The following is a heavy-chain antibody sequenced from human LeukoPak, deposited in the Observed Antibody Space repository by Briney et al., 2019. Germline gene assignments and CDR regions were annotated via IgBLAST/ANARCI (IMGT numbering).Heavy chain of an antibody. Sequence: GGSLRLSCAASGFTFSSSGMHWVRQAPGKGLEWVAFIRYGGSHKYYADSVKGRFTISRDNSKNTLFLQMNSLRAEDTAVYYCARYAVHRRITVAGQFGLDYWGQGTLVSLSS. CDR1: GFTFSSSG. V-gene: IGHV3-30*02. D-gene: IGHD6-19*01. CDR2: IRYGGSHK. CDR3: ARYAVHRRITVAGQFGLDY. J-gene: IGHJ4*02.